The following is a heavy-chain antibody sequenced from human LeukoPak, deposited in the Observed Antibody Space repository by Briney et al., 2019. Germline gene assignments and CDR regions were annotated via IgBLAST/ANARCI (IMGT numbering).Heavy chain of an antibody. J-gene: IGHJ4*02. D-gene: IGHD2-21*01. CDR3: AERVGGNKIGLDC. CDR2: ISGSGGST. CDR1: GFTFSSYA. V-gene: IGHV3-23*01. Sequence: GGSLRLSCAASGFTFSSYAMSWVRQAPGKGLEWVSAISGSGGSTYHADSVKGRFTISRDNSKNTLYLQMNSLRAEDTAVYYCAERVGGNKIGLDCWGQGTLVTVSS.